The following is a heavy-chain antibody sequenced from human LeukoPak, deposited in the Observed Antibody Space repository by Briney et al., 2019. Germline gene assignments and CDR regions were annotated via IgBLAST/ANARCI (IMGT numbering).Heavy chain of an antibody. V-gene: IGHV4-61*01. J-gene: IGHJ6*04. CDR1: GSSVSSGSYY. D-gene: IGHD5-12*01. Sequence: SETLSLTCTVSGSSVSSGSYYWSWIRQPPGKGLEWIGYIYYSGSTNYNPSLKSRVTISVDTSKNQFSLKLSSVTAADTAVYYCASGFSGYAYYYYGMDVWGKGTTVTVSS. CDR2: IYYSGST. CDR3: ASGFSGYAYYYYGMDV.